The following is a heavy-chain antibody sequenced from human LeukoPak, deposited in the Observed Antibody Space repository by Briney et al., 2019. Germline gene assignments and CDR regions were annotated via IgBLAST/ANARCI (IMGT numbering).Heavy chain of an antibody. Sequence: ASVKVSCKASGYTFTSYAMNWVRQAPGQGLEWMGWINTNTGNPTYAQGFTGRFVFPLDTSVSTAYLQISSLKAEDTAVYYCARGSCSGGSCYGIDYWGQGTLVTVSS. J-gene: IGHJ4*02. CDR3: ARGSCSGGSCYGIDY. D-gene: IGHD2-15*01. V-gene: IGHV7-4-1*02. CDR1: GYTFTSYA. CDR2: INTNTGNP.